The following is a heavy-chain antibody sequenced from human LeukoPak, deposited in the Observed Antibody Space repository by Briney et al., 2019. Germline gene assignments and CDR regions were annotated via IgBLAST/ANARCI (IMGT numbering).Heavy chain of an antibody. J-gene: IGHJ4*02. V-gene: IGHV3-9*01. CDR1: GFTFDDYA. CDR3: AKAIGIAVAGSLEDY. D-gene: IGHD6-19*01. Sequence: GRSLRLSCAASGFTFDDYAMHWVRQAPGKGLEWVSGISWNSGSIGYADSVKGRFTISRDNAKNSLYLQMNSLRAEDTALYYCAKAIGIAVAGSLEDYWGQGTLVTVSS. CDR2: ISWNSGSI.